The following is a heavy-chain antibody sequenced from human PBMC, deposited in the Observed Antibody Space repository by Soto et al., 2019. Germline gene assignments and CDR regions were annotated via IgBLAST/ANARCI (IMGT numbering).Heavy chain of an antibody. CDR2: ISNSGGST. J-gene: IGHJ6*02. Sequence: PGGSLRLSCAASGFTFSTYSMTWLRQAPGKGLQWVSTISNSGGSTYYIDSVKGRFTISKDNSKNSLYLQMNSLRTEDTALYYCAKDMTAVAGDFLRPIYYGMDVWGQGTTVTVSS. D-gene: IGHD6-19*01. CDR3: AKDMTAVAGDFLRPIYYGMDV. V-gene: IGHV3-43*02. CDR1: GFTFSTYS.